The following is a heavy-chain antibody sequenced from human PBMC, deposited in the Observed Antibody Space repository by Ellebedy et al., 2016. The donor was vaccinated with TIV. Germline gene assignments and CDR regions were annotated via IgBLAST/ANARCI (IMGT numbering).Heavy chain of an antibody. CDR1: GFTFSSYG. D-gene: IGHD6-13*01. J-gene: IGHJ6*02. CDR3: ARDEVYSSSWYAYYYYGMDV. Sequence: GESLKISCAASGFTFSSYGMPWVRQAPGKGLEWVAVISYDGSNKYYADSVKGRFTISRDNSKNTLYLQMNSLRAEDTAVYYCARDEVYSSSWYAYYYYGMDVWGQGTTVTVSS. V-gene: IGHV3-30*03. CDR2: ISYDGSNK.